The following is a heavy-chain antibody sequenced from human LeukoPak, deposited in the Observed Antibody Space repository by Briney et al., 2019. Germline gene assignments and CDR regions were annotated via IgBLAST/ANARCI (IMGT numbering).Heavy chain of an antibody. CDR3: ARDGASGIAAAY. J-gene: IGHJ4*02. D-gene: IGHD6-13*01. V-gene: IGHV1-46*01. CDR1: GYTFTGYY. Sequence: ASVKVSCKASGYTFTGYYMHWVRQAPGQGLEWMGIINPSGGSTSYAQKFQGRVTMTRDTSTSTVYMELSSLRSEDTAVYYCARDGASGIAAAYWGQGTLVTVSS. CDR2: INPSGGST.